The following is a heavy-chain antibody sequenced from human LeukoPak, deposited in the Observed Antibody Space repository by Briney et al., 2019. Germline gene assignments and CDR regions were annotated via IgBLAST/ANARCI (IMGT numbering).Heavy chain of an antibody. CDR3: ARDHSSSCQLLDY. CDR1: GYSFTTYG. D-gene: IGHD6-13*01. J-gene: IGHJ4*02. CDR2: ISAYNGDT. V-gene: IGHV1-18*01. Sequence: ASVKVSCKTSGYSFTTYGVTWVRQAPRQGLEWMGWISAYNGDTNYAQKFQGRFTITTDASTSTANMELRSLRSDDTAVYYCARDHSSSCQLLDYWGQGTLVTISS.